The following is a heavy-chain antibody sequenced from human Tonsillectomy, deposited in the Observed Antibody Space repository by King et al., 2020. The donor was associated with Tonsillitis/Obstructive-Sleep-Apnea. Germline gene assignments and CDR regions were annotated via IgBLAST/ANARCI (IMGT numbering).Heavy chain of an antibody. CDR1: GYTFTSYG. V-gene: IGHV1-18*01. J-gene: IGHJ4*02. CDR3: ARDSMSHYFDSSTYYTFDY. D-gene: IGHD3-22*01. Sequence: VQLVESGAEVKKPGASVKVSCKASGYTFTSYGISWVRQAPGQGLEWMGWISAYNGDTNYAQKLQGRDTMTTDTSTSTAYMELRSLRSDDTAVYYCARDSMSHYFDSSTYYTFDYWGQGTLVTVSS. CDR2: ISAYNGDT.